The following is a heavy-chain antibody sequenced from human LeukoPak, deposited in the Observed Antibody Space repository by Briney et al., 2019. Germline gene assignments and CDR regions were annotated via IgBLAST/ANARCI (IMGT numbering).Heavy chain of an antibody. Sequence: GGSLRLSCAASGFTFDDYVMHWVRQAPGRGLEWVSGISANSANIGYADSVKGRFTLSRDNAKNSLYLQMNSLRTEDTALYYCARDFCTGCNYYFYGMDVWGRGTTVTVS. CDR1: GFTFDDYV. D-gene: IGHD2-2*01. J-gene: IGHJ6*02. CDR2: ISANSANI. CDR3: ARDFCTGCNYYFYGMDV. V-gene: IGHV3-9*01.